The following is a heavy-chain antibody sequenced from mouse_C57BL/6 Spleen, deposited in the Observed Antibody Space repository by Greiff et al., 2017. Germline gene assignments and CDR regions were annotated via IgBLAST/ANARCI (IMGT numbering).Heavy chain of an antibody. Sequence: QVQLQQPGAELVRPGSSVKLSCKASGYTFTSYWMHWVKQRPIQGLEWIGNIDPSDSETHYNQKFKDKATLTVDKSSSTAYMQLSSLTSEDSAVYYCARGGRSSAFDYWGQGTTLTVSS. CDR3: ARGGRSSAFDY. D-gene: IGHD3-2*02. J-gene: IGHJ2*01. CDR1: GYTFTSYW. CDR2: IDPSDSET. V-gene: IGHV1-52*01.